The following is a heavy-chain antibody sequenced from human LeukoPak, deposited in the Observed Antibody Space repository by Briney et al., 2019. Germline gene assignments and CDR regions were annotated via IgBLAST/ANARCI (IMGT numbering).Heavy chain of an antibody. Sequence: GGSLRLSCAASGSTFTNSAMTWVRQAPGKGLEWVSTVSGSGGNTYYADSVKGRFTISRDNSENTLYLQMNSLRAQDTAVYYCAKSLAVPGSPDYWGQGTLVTVSS. CDR2: VSGSGGNT. CDR3: AKSLAVPGSPDY. D-gene: IGHD6-19*01. CDR1: GSTFTNSA. J-gene: IGHJ4*02. V-gene: IGHV3-23*01.